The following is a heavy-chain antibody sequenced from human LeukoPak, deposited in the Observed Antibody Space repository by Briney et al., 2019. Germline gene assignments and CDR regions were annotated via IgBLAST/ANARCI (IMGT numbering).Heavy chain of an antibody. CDR1: GGTFSSYA. CDR3: ARDTGVLTGYSSPYYYYMDV. D-gene: IGHD3-9*01. CDR2: IIPIFGTA. V-gene: IGHV1-69*05. J-gene: IGHJ6*03. Sequence: ASVKVSCRASGGTFSSYAISWVRQAPGQGLEWMGGIIPIFGTANYAQKFQGRVTITTDESTSTACMELSSLRSEDTAVYYCARDTGVLTGYSSPYYYYMDVWGKGTTVTVSS.